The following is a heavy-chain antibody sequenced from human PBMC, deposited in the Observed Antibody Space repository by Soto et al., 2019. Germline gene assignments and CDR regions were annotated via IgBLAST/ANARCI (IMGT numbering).Heavy chain of an antibody. D-gene: IGHD6-19*01. CDR3: AKGRQWLVRDYFDY. V-gene: IGHV3-30*18. CDR2: ISYDGSNK. Sequence: GGSLRLSCAASGFTFSSYGMHWVRQAPGKGLEWVAVISYDGSNKYYADSVKGRFTISRDNSKNTLYLQMNSLRAEDTAVYYCAKGRQWLVRDYFDYWGQGTLVTV. J-gene: IGHJ4*02. CDR1: GFTFSSYG.